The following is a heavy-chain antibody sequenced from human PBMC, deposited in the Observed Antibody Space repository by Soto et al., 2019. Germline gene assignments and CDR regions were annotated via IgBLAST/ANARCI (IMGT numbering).Heavy chain of an antibody. CDR1: GGSISSYY. Sequence: SETLSLTCTVSGGSISSYYWSWIRQPPGKGLEWIGYIYYSGSTNYNPSLKSRVTISVDTSKNRFSLKLSSVTAADTAVYYCARETSGYDSIWGQGTLVTVSS. V-gene: IGHV4-59*01. D-gene: IGHD5-12*01. CDR2: IYYSGST. CDR3: ARETSGYDSI. J-gene: IGHJ4*02.